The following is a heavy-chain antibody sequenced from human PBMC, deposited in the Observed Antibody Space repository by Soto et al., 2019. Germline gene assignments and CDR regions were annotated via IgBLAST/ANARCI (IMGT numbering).Heavy chain of an antibody. CDR3: VRGDGDYSDGNGYLGRH. V-gene: IGHV3-74*01. D-gene: IGHD5-18*01. Sequence: EVQLVESGGGLVQPGGSLRLSCAASGFTFSSYWMHWVRQAPGKGLVWVSRLKSDGSGTTYADSVKGRLTISRDNAKNTLEMQMNSRRAEDTAVYYCVRGDGDYSDGNGYLGRHWGQGTLVTVSS. CDR2: LKSDGSGT. J-gene: IGHJ4*02. CDR1: GFTFSSYW.